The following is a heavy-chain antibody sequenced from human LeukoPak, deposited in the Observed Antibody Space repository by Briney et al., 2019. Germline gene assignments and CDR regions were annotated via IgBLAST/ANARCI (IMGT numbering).Heavy chain of an antibody. D-gene: IGHD6-6*01. Sequence: GGSLRLSCAASGFTFSSYGMHWVRQAPGKGLEWVAVIWYDGSNKYYADSVKGRFTISRDNSKNTLYLQMNSLRAEDTAVYYCARDSGSLAFDYWGQGTLVTVSS. CDR3: ARDSGSLAFDY. CDR2: IWYDGSNK. V-gene: IGHV3-33*01. J-gene: IGHJ4*02. CDR1: GFTFSSYG.